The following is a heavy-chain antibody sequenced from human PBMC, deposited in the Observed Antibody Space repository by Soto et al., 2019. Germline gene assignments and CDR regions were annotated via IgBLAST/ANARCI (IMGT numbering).Heavy chain of an antibody. D-gene: IGHD3-10*01. J-gene: IGHJ3*02. V-gene: IGHV4-31*03. Sequence: SETLSLTCTVSGGSISSGGYYWSWIRQHPGKGLEWIGYIYYSGSTYYNPSLKSRVTISVDTSKNQFSLKLSSVTAADTAVYYCARDLGYYYGFPDAFDIWGQGTMVTVSS. CDR3: ARDLGYYYGFPDAFDI. CDR1: GGSISSGGYY. CDR2: IYYSGST.